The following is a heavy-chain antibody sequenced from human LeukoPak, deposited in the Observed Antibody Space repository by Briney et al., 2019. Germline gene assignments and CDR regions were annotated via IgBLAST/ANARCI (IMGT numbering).Heavy chain of an antibody. J-gene: IGHJ4*02. CDR3: AKKLPGASYYFDF. D-gene: IGHD7-27*01. CDR1: GFTLSNYD. Sequence: GGSLRLSCVASGFTLSNYDMTWVRQTPGKGLEYVSSIGSGGSTSYAGSVKGRFSISRDISQNTVFLQMNSLRVEDTAMYFCAKKLPGASYYFDFWGQGTLVTVSS. V-gene: IGHV3-23*01. CDR2: IGSGGST.